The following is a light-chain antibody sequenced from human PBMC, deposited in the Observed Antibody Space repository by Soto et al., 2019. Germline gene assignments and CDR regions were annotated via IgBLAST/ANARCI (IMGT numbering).Light chain of an antibody. Sequence: DIQMTQSPSTLSASVGDRVTITCRASQSVGNWLAWYQQKPGKAPKLLIYDVSSLESGVPSRFSGSGSGTEFTLTISSLQPDDFATYYCQQYNTFWTFGQGTKVDIK. CDR1: QSVGNW. CDR3: QQYNTFWT. V-gene: IGKV1-5*01. J-gene: IGKJ1*01. CDR2: DVS.